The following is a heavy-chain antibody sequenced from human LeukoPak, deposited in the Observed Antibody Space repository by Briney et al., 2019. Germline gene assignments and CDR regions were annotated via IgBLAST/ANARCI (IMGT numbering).Heavy chain of an antibody. CDR3: ARFRGGYDATDYYYYGMDV. Sequence: SETLSLTCAVYGGSFSGYYWSWIRQPPGKGLEWIGEINHSGSTNYNPSLKSRVTISVDTSKNQFSLKLSSVTAADTAVYYCARFRGGYDATDYYYYGMDVWGQGTTVTVSS. D-gene: IGHD5-12*01. J-gene: IGHJ6*02. CDR1: GGSFSGYY. V-gene: IGHV4-34*01. CDR2: INHSGST.